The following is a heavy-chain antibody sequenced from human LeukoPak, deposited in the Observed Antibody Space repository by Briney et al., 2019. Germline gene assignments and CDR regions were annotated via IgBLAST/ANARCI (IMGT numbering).Heavy chain of an antibody. V-gene: IGHV1-24*01. D-gene: IGHD3-10*01. CDR2: FDPEDGET. J-gene: IGHJ5*02. CDR3: ATGWFGELPPGVDP. Sequence: ASVKVSCKVSGYTLTELSMHWVRQAPGKGLEWMGGFDPEDGETIYAQKFQGRVTMTEDTSTDTAYMELSSLRSEDTAVYYCATGWFGELPPGVDPWGQGTLVTVSS. CDR1: GYTLTELS.